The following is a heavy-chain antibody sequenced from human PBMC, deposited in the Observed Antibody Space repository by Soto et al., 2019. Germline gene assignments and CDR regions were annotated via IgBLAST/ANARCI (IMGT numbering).Heavy chain of an antibody. CDR1: GGSISRYY. CDR2: IYYSGST. V-gene: IGHV4-59*01. D-gene: IGHD3-22*01. Sequence: SETLSLTCTVSGGSISRYYWSWIRQPPGKGLEWIGYIYYSGSTNYNPSLKSRVTISVDTSKNQFSLKLSPVTAADTAVYYCAREGISYYDSSGYNYWGQGTLVTVSS. CDR3: AREGISYYDSSGYNY. J-gene: IGHJ4*02.